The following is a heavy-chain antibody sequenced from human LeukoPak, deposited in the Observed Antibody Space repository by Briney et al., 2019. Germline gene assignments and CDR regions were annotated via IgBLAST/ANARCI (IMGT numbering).Heavy chain of an antibody. CDR2: IKQDGSEK. V-gene: IGHV3-7*01. CDR1: GFTVSSNS. CDR3: ARDLLPANFDWLLYPDSHYFDY. Sequence: PGGSLRLSCTVSGFTVSSNSMSWVRQAPGKGLEWVANIKQDGSEKYYVDSVKGRFTISRDNAKNSLYLQMNSLRAEDTAVYYCARDLLPANFDWLLYPDSHYFDYWGQGTLVTVSS. D-gene: IGHD3-9*01. J-gene: IGHJ4*02.